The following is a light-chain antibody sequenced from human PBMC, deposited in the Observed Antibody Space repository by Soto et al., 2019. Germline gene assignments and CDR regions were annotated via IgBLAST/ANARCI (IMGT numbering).Light chain of an antibody. CDR1: QSVSGW. CDR3: QQYHDWWT. CDR2: DAS. V-gene: IGKV1-5*01. Sequence: DIQMPQAPYALSASVGDTLTVTCRASQSVSGWLAWYQQKPGEAPXXLIYDASALPRGVPSRFSGSGSGTEFTLTISSLQSEDFAVDYCQQYHDWWTFGQGTKGDIK. J-gene: IGKJ1*01.